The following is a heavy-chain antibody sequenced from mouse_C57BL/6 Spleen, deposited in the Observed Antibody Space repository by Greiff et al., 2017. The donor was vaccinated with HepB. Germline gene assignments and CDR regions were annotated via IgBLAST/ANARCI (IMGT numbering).Heavy chain of an antibody. Sequence: QVQLQQPGAELVRPGSSVKLSCKASGYTFTSYWMDWVKQRPGQGLEWIGNIYPSDSETHYNQKFKDKATLTVDKSSSTAYMQLSSLTSEDSAVYYSARKGITTLVPPLYFDYWGQGTTLTVSS. V-gene: IGHV1-61*01. J-gene: IGHJ2*01. CDR1: GYTFTSYW. CDR3: ARKGITTLVPPLYFDY. D-gene: IGHD1-1*01. CDR2: IYPSDSET.